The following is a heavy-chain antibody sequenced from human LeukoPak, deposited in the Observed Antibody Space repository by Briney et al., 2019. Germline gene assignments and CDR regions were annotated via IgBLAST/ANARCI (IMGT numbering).Heavy chain of an antibody. CDR1: GGSISSYY. CDR3: ARHGGTTWDFDY. V-gene: IGHV4-59*08. D-gene: IGHD4-17*01. CDR2: IYYGGST. Sequence: SETLSLTCTVSGGSISSYYWSWIRQPPGKGLEWIGYIYYGGSTNYNPSLKSRVTISVDTSKNQFSLKLSSVTAADTAVYYCARHGGTTWDFDYWGQGTLVTVSS. J-gene: IGHJ4*02.